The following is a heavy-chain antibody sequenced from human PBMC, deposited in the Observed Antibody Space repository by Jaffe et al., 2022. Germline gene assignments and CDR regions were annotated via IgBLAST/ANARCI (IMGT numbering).Heavy chain of an antibody. CDR2: IYYTGST. Sequence: QVQLQESGPGLVKPSETLSLTCNVSGGSVSSDSYYWSWIRQPPGRGLEWIGYIYYTGSTNYNPSLKSRVTISIDTSKNQFSLKLSSVTAADTAVYYCARQLAAAAHFDYWGQGTLVTVSS. CDR1: GGSVSSDSYY. J-gene: IGHJ4*02. CDR3: ARQLAAAAHFDY. V-gene: IGHV4-61*01. D-gene: IGHD6-25*01.